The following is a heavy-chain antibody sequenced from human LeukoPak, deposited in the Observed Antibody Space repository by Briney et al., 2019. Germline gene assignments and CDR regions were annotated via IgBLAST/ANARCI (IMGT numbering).Heavy chain of an antibody. J-gene: IGHJ4*02. D-gene: IGHD3-10*01. CDR2: ISYDGSNK. CDR1: GFTFSSYG. Sequence: PGGSLRLSCAASGFTFSSYGMHWVSQAPGKGLEWVAVISYDGSNKYYADSVKGRFTISRDNSKNTLYLQMNSLRAEDTAVYYCAKDALWFGELLLYYFDYWGQGTLVTVSS. V-gene: IGHV3-30*18. CDR3: AKDALWFGELLLYYFDY.